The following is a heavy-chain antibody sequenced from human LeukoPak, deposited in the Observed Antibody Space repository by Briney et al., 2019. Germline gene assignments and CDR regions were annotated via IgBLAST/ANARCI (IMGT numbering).Heavy chain of an antibody. V-gene: IGHV3-30*18. CDR1: GFTFSSFG. J-gene: IGHJ1*01. CDR3: AKSHPPTVTTEEGEYLQH. CDR2: ILFDGSNQ. D-gene: IGHD4-17*01. Sequence: GGALRLSCAASGFTFSSFGMHWVRQAPGQGLEWVAVILFDGSNQYYADSVKGRFTIYRDNFKNTVYLQMNSLRAEETAVYYCAKSHPPTVTTEEGEYLQHWGQGTLVTVSS.